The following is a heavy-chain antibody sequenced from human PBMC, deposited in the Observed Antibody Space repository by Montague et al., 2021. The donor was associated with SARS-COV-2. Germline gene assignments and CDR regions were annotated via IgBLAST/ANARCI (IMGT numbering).Heavy chain of an antibody. CDR1: GGSFSAYY. CDR3: ARAVRGVIILSPYYAMDV. D-gene: IGHD3-10*01. CDR2: INHSGRT. Sequence: SKTLSLTCAVYGGSFSAYYWNWIRQPPGKGLEWIGDINHSGRTNFNPSLKSRVTVSLGTSKNQFSLKLRSVTAADTAVYYCARAVRGVIILSPYYAMDVWGQGTSVTVSS. V-gene: IGHV4-34*01. J-gene: IGHJ6*02.